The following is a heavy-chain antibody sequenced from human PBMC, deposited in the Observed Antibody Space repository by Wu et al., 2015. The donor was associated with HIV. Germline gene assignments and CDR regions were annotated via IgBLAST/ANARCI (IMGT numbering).Heavy chain of an antibody. J-gene: IGHJ3*02. V-gene: IGHV1-69*12. CDR2: IIPVMATP. CDR3: ARAFGYSSSWYETKGSTFDI. Sequence: QVQLVQSGAEVKKPGSSVRVSCKASGGTFSRNAISWVRQAPGQGLEWMGGIIPVMATPNYAQRFQGRVTITADESTSTAYMELSSLRSEDTAVYYCARAFGYSSSWYETKGSTFDIWGQGTMVTVSS. CDR1: GGTFSRNA. D-gene: IGHD6-13*01.